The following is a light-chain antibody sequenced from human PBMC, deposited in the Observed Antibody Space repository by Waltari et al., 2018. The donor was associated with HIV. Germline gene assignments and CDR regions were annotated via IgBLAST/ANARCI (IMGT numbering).Light chain of an antibody. Sequence: QSVLTQPPPASGTPGQRVTISCSRSSSHIGSSPVTWYQQPPGTAPKLLMYINSQRPSGVPDRFSGSKSGTSASLAISGLQSEDEADYFCAAWDDSLKGVVFGGGTKLTVL. V-gene: IGLV1-44*01. J-gene: IGLJ2*01. CDR1: SSHIGSSP. CDR2: INS. CDR3: AAWDDSLKGVV.